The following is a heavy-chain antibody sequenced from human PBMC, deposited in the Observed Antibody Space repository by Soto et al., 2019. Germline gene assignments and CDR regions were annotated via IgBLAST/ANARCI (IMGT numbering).Heavy chain of an antibody. J-gene: IGHJ5*02. CDR2: MFYSGTT. D-gene: IGHD2-8*01. V-gene: IGHV4-39*01. Sequence: GPRSLAGTVCGGCIRSGSYYWGGVSQSPGKGLEWIGSMFYSGTTYNNPSLKSPVPISVDTSKNQFSLKLSSVTAADTAVYHCARHSATIVLLVGATNQWFEPWGPGTLVT. CDR1: GGCIRSGSYY. CDR3: ARHSATIVLLVGATNQWFEP.